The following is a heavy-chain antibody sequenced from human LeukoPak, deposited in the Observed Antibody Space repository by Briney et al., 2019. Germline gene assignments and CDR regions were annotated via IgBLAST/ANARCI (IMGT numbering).Heavy chain of an antibody. CDR2: IYPGDSDT. CDR1: GYSFTSYW. V-gene: IGHV5-51*01. CDR3: ARPLQDDYGDYYIDY. J-gene: IGHJ4*02. Sequence: GESLKISCKGSGYSFTSYWIGWVRQMPGKGLEWMGIIYPGDSDTRYSPSFQGQVTISADKSISTAYLQWSSLKASDTAMYYCARPLQDDYGDYYIDYWGQGTLVTVSS. D-gene: IGHD4-17*01.